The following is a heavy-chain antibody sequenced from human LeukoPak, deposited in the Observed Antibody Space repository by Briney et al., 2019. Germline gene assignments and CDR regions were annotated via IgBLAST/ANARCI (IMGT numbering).Heavy chain of an antibody. CDR2: IRSKAYGGTT. CDR3: TRAALFRGYGFDY. J-gene: IGHJ4*02. D-gene: IGHD2-21*01. Sequence: GGSLRLSCTASGFTFGDYAMSWARQAPGKGLEWVGFIRSKAYGGTTEYAASVKGRFTISRDDSKSIAYLQMNSLKTEDTAVYYCTRAALFRGYGFDYWGQGTLVTVPS. V-gene: IGHV3-49*04. CDR1: GFTFGDYA.